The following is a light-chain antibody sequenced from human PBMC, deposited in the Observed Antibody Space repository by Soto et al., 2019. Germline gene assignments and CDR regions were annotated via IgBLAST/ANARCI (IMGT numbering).Light chain of an antibody. CDR2: DNN. CDR1: SSNIGNNY. CDR3: GTWYSSLIAGV. J-gene: IGLJ2*01. Sequence: QSVLTQPPSVSAAPGQKVTISCSGSSSNIGNNYVSWYQHLPGTAPKLLIYDNNKRTSGIPDRFSGTKSGTSATLGITGLQSGDEADDYCGTWYSSLIAGVFGGGTKLTV. V-gene: IGLV1-51*01.